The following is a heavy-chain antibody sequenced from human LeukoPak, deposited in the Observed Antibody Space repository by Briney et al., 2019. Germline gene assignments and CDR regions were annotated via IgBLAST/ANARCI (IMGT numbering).Heavy chain of an antibody. CDR3: ARLEYSSGWYSIDY. Sequence: SETLSLTCTVSGGSISSSSYYWGWIRQPPGKGLEWIGYIYYSGSTNYNPSLYSRVTISVDTSKNQFSLKLSSVTAADTAVYYCARLEYSSGWYSIDYWGQGTLVTVSS. V-gene: IGHV4-61*05. J-gene: IGHJ4*02. D-gene: IGHD6-19*01. CDR1: GGSISSSSYY. CDR2: IYYSGST.